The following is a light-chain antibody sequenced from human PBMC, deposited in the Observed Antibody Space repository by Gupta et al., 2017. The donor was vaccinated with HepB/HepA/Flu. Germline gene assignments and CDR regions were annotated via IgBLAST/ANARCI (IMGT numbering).Light chain of an antibody. J-gene: IGKJ5*01. V-gene: IGKV3-11*01. CDR2: DAS. CDR1: QSVRSF. CDR3: QQRSNWPPIT. Sequence: EIVLTQSPATLSLSPGERATLSCRASQSVRSFLAWYQQKPGQAPRLLIYDASNRATGIPARFSGRGSGTDFTLTISSREPEDFAVYYCQQRSNWPPITFGQGTRLEIK.